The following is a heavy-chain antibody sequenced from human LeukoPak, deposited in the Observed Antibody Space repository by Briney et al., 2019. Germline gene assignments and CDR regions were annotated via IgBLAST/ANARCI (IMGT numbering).Heavy chain of an antibody. CDR1: GGSISSSSYY. CDR2: IYYSGST. CDR3: ARGGEGGYYFDY. J-gene: IGHJ4*02. D-gene: IGHD3-10*01. V-gene: IGHV4-39*07. Sequence: SETLSLTRTVSGGSISSSSYYWGWIRQPPGKGLEWIGSIYYSGSTYYNPSLKSRVTISVDTSKNQFSLKLSSVTAADTAVYYCARGGEGGYYFDYWGQGTLVTVSS.